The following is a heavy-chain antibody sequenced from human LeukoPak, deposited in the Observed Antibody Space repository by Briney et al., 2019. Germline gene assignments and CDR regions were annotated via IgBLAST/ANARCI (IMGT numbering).Heavy chain of an antibody. J-gene: IGHJ4*02. Sequence: PGGSLRLSCAASGFTFSSYSMNWVRQAPGKGLEWVSSISSSSSYIYYADSVKGRFTISRDNAKNSLYLQMNSLRAEDTAVYYCARVFGRVEYSYGYSADYWGQGTLVTVSS. D-gene: IGHD5-18*01. CDR1: GFTFSSYS. V-gene: IGHV3-21*01. CDR3: ARVFGRVEYSYGYSADY. CDR2: ISSSSSYI.